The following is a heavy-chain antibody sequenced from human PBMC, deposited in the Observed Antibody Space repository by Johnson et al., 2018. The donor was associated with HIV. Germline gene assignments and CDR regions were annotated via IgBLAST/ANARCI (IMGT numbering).Heavy chain of an antibody. D-gene: IGHD1-1*01. CDR2: IRYDGSNK. Sequence: QVQLVESGGGVVQPGRSLRLSCAASGFTFSSYAMHWVRQAPGKGLEWVAFIRYDGSNKYFADSVKGRFTISRDNSKNTLYLQMSSLRAEDTAVYYCARGGIIHDAFDIWGQGTMVTVSS. CDR1: GFTFSSYA. CDR3: ARGGIIHDAFDI. J-gene: IGHJ3*02. V-gene: IGHV3-30*02.